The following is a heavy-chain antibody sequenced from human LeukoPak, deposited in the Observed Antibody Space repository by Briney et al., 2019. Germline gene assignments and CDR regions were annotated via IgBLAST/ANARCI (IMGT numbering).Heavy chain of an antibody. CDR2: ISAYNGNT. CDR1: GYTFTIYG. J-gene: IGHJ6*02. CDR3: AREQVYYDIWTGSHLYGIDV. V-gene: IGHV1-18*01. D-gene: IGHD3-9*01. Sequence: ASVKVSFKSSGYTFTIYGISWVRQPPGQGLEWMGWISAYNGNTNYAQKLQGRVTMTTDKSKSTAYMELRSLRSDDTAVYYCAREQVYYDIWTGSHLYGIDVWGQGTTVTVSS.